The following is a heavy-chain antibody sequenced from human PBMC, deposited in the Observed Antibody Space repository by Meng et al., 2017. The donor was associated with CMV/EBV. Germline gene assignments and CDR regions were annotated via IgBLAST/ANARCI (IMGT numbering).Heavy chain of an antibody. V-gene: IGHV4-34*01. D-gene: IGHD3-9*01. CDR3: ARGGVLRYFDWPEGGRRNWFDP. Sequence: QVQLQRGGAGLLQPSETLSLPCAVYGGSFSGYYWSWIRQPPGKGLEWIGEINHSGSTNYNPSLKSRVTISVDTSKNQFSLKLSSVTAADTAVYYCARGGVLRYFDWPEGGRRNWFDPWGQGTLVTVSS. CDR1: GGSFSGYY. J-gene: IGHJ5*02. CDR2: INHSGST.